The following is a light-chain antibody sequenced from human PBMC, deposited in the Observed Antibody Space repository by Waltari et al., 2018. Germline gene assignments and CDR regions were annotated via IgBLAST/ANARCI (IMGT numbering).Light chain of an antibody. Sequence: DIVLTQSPDSLAVSLGERATLNCKSSESILYYSNNKKYLAWYQQRPGQPPKLLIHWASIRESGVPDRFSGSESGTDFTLTISSLQAEDVALYFCQQYYTTPYTFGQGTKVEIK. CDR2: WAS. V-gene: IGKV4-1*01. CDR3: QQYYTTPYT. J-gene: IGKJ2*01. CDR1: ESILYYSNNKKY.